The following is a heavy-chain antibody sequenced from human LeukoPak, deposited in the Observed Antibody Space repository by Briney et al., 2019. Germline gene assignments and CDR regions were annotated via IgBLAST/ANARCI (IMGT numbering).Heavy chain of an antibody. CDR2: IIAYNGNT. V-gene: IGHV1-18*01. D-gene: IGHD3-22*01. J-gene: IGHJ4*02. CDR1: GYTFTSYG. Sequence: GASVKVSCKASGYTFTSYGISWVRQAPGQGLEWMGWIIAYNGNTNYAQKLQGRVTMTTDTSTSTAYMELRSLRSDDTAVYYCARDYYDSSGYPNPHFDYWGQGTLVTVSS. CDR3: ARDYYDSSGYPNPHFDY.